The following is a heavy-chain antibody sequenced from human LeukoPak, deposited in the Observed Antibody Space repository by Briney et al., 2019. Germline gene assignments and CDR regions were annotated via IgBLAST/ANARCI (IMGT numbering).Heavy chain of an antibody. D-gene: IGHD6-6*01. CDR2: IYSGVSR. CDR1: GFTVSSNY. CDR3: AREGTGYYGSRDSRRFSSSSSIDAFDI. J-gene: IGHJ3*02. Sequence: GGSLRLSCAASGFTVSSNYMSWVRQAPGKGLEWVSIIYSGVSRYYADSVKGRFTISRDNSKNTLYLQMNSLRVEDTAVYYCAREGTGYYGSRDSRRFSSSSSIDAFDIWGQGTMVTVSS. V-gene: IGHV3-53*01.